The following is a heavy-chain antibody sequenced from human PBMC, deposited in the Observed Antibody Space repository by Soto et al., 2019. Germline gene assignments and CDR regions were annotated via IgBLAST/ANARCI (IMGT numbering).Heavy chain of an antibody. Sequence: SVKVSCKASGGTFSSYAISWVRQAPGQGLELMGGIIPIFGTANYAQKFQGRVTITADESTSTAYMELSSLRSEDTAVYYCARPRITTVRGVRTPYYYGMDVWGQGTTVTVSS. CDR3: ARPRITTVRGVRTPYYYGMDV. V-gene: IGHV1-69*13. CDR1: GGTFSSYA. J-gene: IGHJ6*02. CDR2: IIPIFGTA. D-gene: IGHD3-10*01.